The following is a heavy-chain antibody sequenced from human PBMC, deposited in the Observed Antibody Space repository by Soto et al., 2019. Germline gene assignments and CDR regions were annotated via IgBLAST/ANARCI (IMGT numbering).Heavy chain of an antibody. CDR2: IIPIFGTA. CDR3: ARDLPRYYDSSGYYPDWFDP. Sequence: ASVKVSCKASGGTFSSYAISWVRQAPGQGLEWMGGIIPIFGTANYAQKFQGRVTITADESTSTAYMELSSLRSEDTAVYYCARDLPRYYDSSGYYPDWFDPWGQGTLVTVSS. V-gene: IGHV1-69*13. J-gene: IGHJ5*02. D-gene: IGHD3-22*01. CDR1: GGTFSSYA.